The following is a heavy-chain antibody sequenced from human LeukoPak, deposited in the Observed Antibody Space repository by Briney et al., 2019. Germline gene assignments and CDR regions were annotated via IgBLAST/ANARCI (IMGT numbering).Heavy chain of an antibody. Sequence: SGTLSLTCTVSGGSISSYYWGWIRQPPGKGLEWIGYIYYSGSTNYNPSLKSRVTISVDTSKNQFSLKLSSVTAADTAVYYCARVGADFWSGYYMGYFDYWGQGTLVTVSS. D-gene: IGHD3-3*01. J-gene: IGHJ4*02. CDR3: ARVGADFWSGYYMGYFDY. V-gene: IGHV4-59*01. CDR1: GGSISSYY. CDR2: IYYSGST.